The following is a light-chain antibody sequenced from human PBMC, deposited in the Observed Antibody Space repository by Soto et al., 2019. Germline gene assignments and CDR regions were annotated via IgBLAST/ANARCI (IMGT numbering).Light chain of an antibody. CDR2: KAS. V-gene: IGKV1-5*03. CDR3: QQYGSSGT. Sequence: DIQMTQSPSTLSASVGDRVTITFRASQSISSWLAWYQQKPGKAPKLLIYKASSLESGVPSRFSGSGSGTEFTLTISRLEPEDFAVYYCQQYGSSGTFGQGTKVDI. J-gene: IGKJ1*01. CDR1: QSISSW.